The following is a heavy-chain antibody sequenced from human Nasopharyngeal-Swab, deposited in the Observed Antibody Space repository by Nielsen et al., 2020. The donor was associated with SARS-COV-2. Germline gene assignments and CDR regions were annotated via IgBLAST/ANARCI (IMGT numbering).Heavy chain of an antibody. CDR1: GFTFSSYD. J-gene: IGHJ4*02. V-gene: IGHV3-13*04. D-gene: IGHD4-17*01. CDR2: IGTAGDT. CDR3: ARSVGDYGDLYFGY. Sequence: GSLRLSCAASGFTFSSYDMHWVRQATGKGLEWVSAIGTAGDTYYPGSVKGRFTISRENAKNSLYLQMNSLRAGDTAVYYCARSVGDYGDLYFGYWGQGTLVTVSS.